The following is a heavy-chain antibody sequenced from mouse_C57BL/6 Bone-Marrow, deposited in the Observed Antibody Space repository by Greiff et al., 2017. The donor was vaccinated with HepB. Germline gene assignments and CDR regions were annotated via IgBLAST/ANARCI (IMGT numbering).Heavy chain of an antibody. Sequence: QVQLQQPGAELVMPGASVKLSCKASGYTFTSYWMHWVKQRPGQGLEWIGEIDPSDSYTNYNQKFKGKSTLTVDKSSSTAYMQLSSLTSEDSAVYYCARPDRYYGEFAYWGQGTLVTVSA. CDR3: ARPDRYYGEFAY. V-gene: IGHV1-69*01. CDR1: GYTFTSYW. D-gene: IGHD1-1*01. CDR2: IDPSDSYT. J-gene: IGHJ3*01.